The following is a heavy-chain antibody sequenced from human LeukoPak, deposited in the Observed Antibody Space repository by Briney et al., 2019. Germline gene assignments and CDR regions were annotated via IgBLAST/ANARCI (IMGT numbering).Heavy chain of an antibody. J-gene: IGHJ5*01. D-gene: IGHD2-15*01. Sequence: SETLSLTCTVSGGSISSSSYYWGWIRQPPGKGLEWIGSIYYSGSTYYNPSLKSRVTISVDTSKNQFSLKLSSVTAADTAVYYCARYYCSGANCPGIDSWGQGTLVTVSS. CDR3: ARYYCSGANCPGIDS. CDR1: GGSISSSSYY. V-gene: IGHV4-39*07. CDR2: IYYSGST.